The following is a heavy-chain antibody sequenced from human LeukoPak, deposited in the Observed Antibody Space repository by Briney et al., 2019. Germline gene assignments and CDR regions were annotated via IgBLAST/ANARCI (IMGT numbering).Heavy chain of an antibody. CDR3: ARGGAQRYGSLFDH. Sequence: GGSLRLSCAASGFIFTDYGMHWVRQAPGKGLEWLTFIRYDGSDKYYADSVKGRFTISRDDTKNSLYLQMNSLRAGDTAVYYCARGGAQRYGSLFDHWGQGTLVTVSS. D-gene: IGHD3-10*01. V-gene: IGHV3-30*02. CDR1: GFIFTDYG. CDR2: IRYDGSDK. J-gene: IGHJ4*02.